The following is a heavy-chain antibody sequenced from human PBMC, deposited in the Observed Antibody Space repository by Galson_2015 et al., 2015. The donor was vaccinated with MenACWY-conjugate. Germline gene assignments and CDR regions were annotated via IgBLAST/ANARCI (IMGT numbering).Heavy chain of an antibody. J-gene: IGHJ4*02. D-gene: IGHD3-10*01. Sequence: SLRLSCAASGFTFSTYGMHWVRQVPGKGLEWLAFIRHDGSNKYYADSVKGRFSVSRDNSKNTLYLQMNSLRAVDTAVYYCTKGPGITFTIYYLLWGQGTLVTVSS. V-gene: IGHV3-30*02. CDR1: GFTFSTYG. CDR3: TKGPGITFTIYYLL. CDR2: IRHDGSNK.